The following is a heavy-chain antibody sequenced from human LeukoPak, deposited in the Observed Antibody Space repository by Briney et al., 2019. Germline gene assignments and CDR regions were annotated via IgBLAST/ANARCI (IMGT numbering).Heavy chain of an antibody. J-gene: IGHJ4*02. CDR3: ARRYFDY. Sequence: KVLEWVANIKQDGSEKYYVDSVKGRFTISRDNAKNSLYLQMNGLRAEDTAVYYCARRYFDYWGQGTLVTVSS. CDR2: IKQDGSEK. V-gene: IGHV3-7*01.